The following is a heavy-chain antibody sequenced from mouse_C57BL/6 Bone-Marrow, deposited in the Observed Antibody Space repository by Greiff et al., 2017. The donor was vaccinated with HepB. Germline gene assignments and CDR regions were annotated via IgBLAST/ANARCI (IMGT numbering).Heavy chain of an antibody. J-gene: IGHJ2*01. Sequence: VQGVESGAELVMPGASVKLSCKASGSTFTSYWLHWVKQRPGQGLEWIGEIDPSDSYTNYNQKFKGKSTLTVDKSSSTAYMQLSSLTSEDSAVYYCASDWDYWGQGTTLTVSS. D-gene: IGHD2-4*01. CDR3: ASDWDY. CDR2: IDPSDSYT. CDR1: GSTFTSYW. V-gene: IGHV1-69*01.